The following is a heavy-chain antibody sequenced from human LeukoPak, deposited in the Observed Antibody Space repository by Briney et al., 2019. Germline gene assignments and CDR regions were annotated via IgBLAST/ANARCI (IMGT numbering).Heavy chain of an antibody. J-gene: IGHJ4*02. D-gene: IGHD2-2*01. Sequence: GGSLRLSCAASGFTFSSYGMNWVRQAPGKGLEWVSCISSSSRYIYYADSVKGRFTISRDNAKNSLYLQMNSLRAEDTAVYYCARDHLPNIVVVPAARDYWGQGTLVTVSS. CDR1: GFTFSSYG. CDR2: ISSSSRYI. V-gene: IGHV3-21*01. CDR3: ARDHLPNIVVVPAARDY.